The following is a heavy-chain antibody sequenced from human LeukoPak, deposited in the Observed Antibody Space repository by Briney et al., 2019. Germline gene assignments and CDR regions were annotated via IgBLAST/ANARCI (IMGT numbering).Heavy chain of an antibody. CDR2: ISGSGGST. J-gene: IGHJ1*01. CDR1: GFTFSSYA. CDR3: AKWSGIVVVVAAEYFQH. V-gene: IGHV3-23*01. Sequence: GGSLRLSCAASGFTFSSYATSWVRQAPGKGLEWVSAISGSGGSTYYADSVKGRFTISRDNSKNTLYLQMNSLRAEDTAVYYCAKWSGIVVVVAAEYFQHWGQGTLVTVSS. D-gene: IGHD2-15*01.